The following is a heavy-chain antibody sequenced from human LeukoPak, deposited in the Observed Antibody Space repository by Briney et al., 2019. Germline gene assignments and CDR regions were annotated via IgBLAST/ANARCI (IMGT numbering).Heavy chain of an antibody. V-gene: IGHV3-53*01. CDR2: TYTGGNS. J-gene: IGHJ3*02. D-gene: IGHD3-22*01. CDR1: GFTVSSIH. Sequence: GGSLRLSCAASGFTVSSIHMVWVRQAPGKGLEWVSVTYTGGNSYYADSVKGRFIISRDISKNTLYLQMNSLRAEDSALYYCARGGRGSAAVVAPRSFDIWSQGTMVTVSS. CDR3: ARGGRGSAAVVAPRSFDI.